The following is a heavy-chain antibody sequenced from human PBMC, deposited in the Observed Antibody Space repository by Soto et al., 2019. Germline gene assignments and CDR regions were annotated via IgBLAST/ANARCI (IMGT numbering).Heavy chain of an antibody. D-gene: IGHD6-13*01. Sequence: SETLSLTCTVSGGSISSGDYYWSWIRQPPGKGLEWIGYIYYSGSTYYNPSLKSRVTISVDTSKNQFSLKLSSVTAADTAVYYCARSIAAAGSYYFDYWGQGTLVTV. CDR3: ARSIAAAGSYYFDY. J-gene: IGHJ4*02. CDR2: IYYSGST. CDR1: GGSISSGDYY. V-gene: IGHV4-30-4*01.